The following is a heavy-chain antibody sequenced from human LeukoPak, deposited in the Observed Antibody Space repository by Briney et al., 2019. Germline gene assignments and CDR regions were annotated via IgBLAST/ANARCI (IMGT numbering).Heavy chain of an antibody. D-gene: IGHD3-22*01. J-gene: IGHJ4*02. CDR3: AKHAAVVVVIASDY. CDR2: ISGSGGST. Sequence: PGGSLRLSCAASGFTFSSYAMSWVRQAPGKGLEWVSAISGSGGSTYYADPVKGRFTISRDNSKNTLYLQMNSLRAEDTAVYYCAKHAAVVVVIASDYWGQGTLVTVSS. CDR1: GFTFSSYA. V-gene: IGHV3-23*01.